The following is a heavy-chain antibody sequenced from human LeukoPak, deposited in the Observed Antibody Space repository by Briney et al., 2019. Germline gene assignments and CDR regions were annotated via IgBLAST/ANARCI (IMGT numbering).Heavy chain of an antibody. V-gene: IGHV3-7*01. CDR3: ARGIYSNYDVY. D-gene: IGHD4-11*01. J-gene: IGHJ4*02. CDR1: RFTFTNYW. CDR2: IDQYESEK. Sequence: QAGGSLRLSCVASRFTFTNYWMGWVRQAPGKGLEWVANIDQYESEKYYVDSVKGRFTISRDNAKNSLYLQMNSLRAEDTAVYYCARGIYSNYDVYWGQGTLVTVSS.